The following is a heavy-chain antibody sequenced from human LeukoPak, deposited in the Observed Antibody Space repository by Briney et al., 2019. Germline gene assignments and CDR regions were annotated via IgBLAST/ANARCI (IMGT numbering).Heavy chain of an antibody. Sequence: ASVKVSCKASGYTFTGYYMHWVRQAPGQGLEWMGWINPNSGGTNYAQKFQGRVTMTRDTSISTAYMELSRLRSDGTAVYYCARDQGLGYCSGGSCSDAFDIWGQGTMVTVSS. J-gene: IGHJ3*02. CDR1: GYTFTGYY. CDR3: ARDQGLGYCSGGSCSDAFDI. V-gene: IGHV1-2*02. D-gene: IGHD2-15*01. CDR2: INPNSGGT.